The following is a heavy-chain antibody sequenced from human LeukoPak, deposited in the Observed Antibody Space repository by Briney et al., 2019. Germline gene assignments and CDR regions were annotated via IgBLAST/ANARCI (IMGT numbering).Heavy chain of an antibody. V-gene: IGHV4-34*01. Sequence: SETLSLTCTVTGGPISSYYWSWIRQPPGKGLEWIGEINHSGSTNYNPSLKSRVTISVDTSKNQFSLKLSSVTAADTAVYYCARGQSWEPWLVRKSYYMDVWGKGTTVTVSS. CDR1: GGPISSYY. CDR3: ARGQSWEPWLVRKSYYMDV. J-gene: IGHJ6*03. CDR2: INHSGST. D-gene: IGHD6-19*01.